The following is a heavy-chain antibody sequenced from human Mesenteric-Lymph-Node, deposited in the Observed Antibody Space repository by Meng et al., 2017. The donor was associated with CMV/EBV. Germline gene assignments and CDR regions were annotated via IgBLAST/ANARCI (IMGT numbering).Heavy chain of an antibody. Sequence: GESLKISCAASGFTFSNSDMSWVRQAPGKGLEWVAVISYDGSNKYYADSVKGRFTISRDNSKNTLYLQMNSLRAEDTAVYYCARIAGTSHYQGMDVWGQGTTVTVSS. J-gene: IGHJ6*02. V-gene: IGHV3-30-3*01. CDR2: ISYDGSNK. CDR3: ARIAGTSHYQGMDV. CDR1: GFTFSNSD.